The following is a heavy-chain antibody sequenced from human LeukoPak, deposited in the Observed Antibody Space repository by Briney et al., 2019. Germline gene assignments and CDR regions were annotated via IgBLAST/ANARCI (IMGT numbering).Heavy chain of an antibody. CDR2: IYYSGST. J-gene: IGHJ6*03. D-gene: IGHD4-11*01. CDR1: GGSISSYY. V-gene: IGHV4-59*01. Sequence: TSETLSLTCTVSGGSISSYYWSWIRQPPGKGLEWIGYIYYSGSTNYNPSLKSRVTISVDTSKNQFSLKLSSVTAADTAVYYCASGAYSYYYMDVWGKGTTVTISS. CDR3: ASGAYSYYYMDV.